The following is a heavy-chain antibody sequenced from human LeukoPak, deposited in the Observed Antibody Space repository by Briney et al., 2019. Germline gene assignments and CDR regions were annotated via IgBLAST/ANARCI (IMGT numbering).Heavy chain of an antibody. J-gene: IGHJ4*02. Sequence: LRLSCAASGFTFSSYGMHWIRQHPGKGLEWIGYIYYSGSTYYNPSLKSRVTISVDTSKNQFSLKLSSVTAADTAVYYCARAPSCGGDCYSAIDYWGQGTLVTVSS. CDR2: IYYSGST. CDR1: GFTFSSYG. CDR3: ARAPSCGGDCYSAIDY. V-gene: IGHV4-31*02. D-gene: IGHD2-21*02.